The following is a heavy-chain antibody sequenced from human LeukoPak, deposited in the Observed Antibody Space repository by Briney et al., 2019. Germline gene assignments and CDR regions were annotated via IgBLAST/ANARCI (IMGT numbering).Heavy chain of an antibody. CDR2: IYYSGST. CDR3: ARGYCTNCNWFDP. D-gene: IGHD2-8*01. J-gene: IGHJ5*02. Sequence: SETLSLTCTVSGGSISSGGYYWSWIRQHPGKGLEWIGYIYYSGSTYYNPSLKSRVTISVDTSKNQFSLKLSSVTAADTAVYYCARGYCTNCNWFDPWGQGTLVTVSS. V-gene: IGHV4-31*03. CDR1: GGSISSGGYY.